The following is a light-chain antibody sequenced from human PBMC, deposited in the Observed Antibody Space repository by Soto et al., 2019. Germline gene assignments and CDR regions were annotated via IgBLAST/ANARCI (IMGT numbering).Light chain of an antibody. V-gene: IGKV3-20*01. CDR1: QSVSSNY. Sequence: EIVLTQSPGTLSLSPGERATLSCRASQSVSSNYLAWYQQKPGQAPRLVIYGASSRATGIPDRFSGSGSGTDFNLTISRLEPEDFAVYYCQQYGSSPVTFGQGTKLEIK. CDR2: GAS. CDR3: QQYGSSPVT. J-gene: IGKJ2*01.